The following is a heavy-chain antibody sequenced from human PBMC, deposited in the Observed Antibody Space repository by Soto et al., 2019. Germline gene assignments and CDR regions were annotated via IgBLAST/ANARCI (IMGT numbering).Heavy chain of an antibody. V-gene: IGHV3-7*04. CDR2: IKQDGSEK. D-gene: IGHD2-15*01. J-gene: IGHJ6*02. Sequence: GSLRLSCAASGFTFSSYWMSWVRQATGKGLEWVANIKQDGSEKYYVDSVKGRFTISRDNAKNSLYLQMNSLRAEDTAVYYCARLGVVVVAATSYGMDVWDQGTTVTVSS. CDR3: ARLGVVVVAATSYGMDV. CDR1: GFTFSSYW.